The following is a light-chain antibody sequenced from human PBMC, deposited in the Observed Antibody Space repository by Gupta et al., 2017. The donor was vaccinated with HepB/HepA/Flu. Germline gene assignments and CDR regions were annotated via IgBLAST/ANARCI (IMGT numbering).Light chain of an antibody. V-gene: IGLV2-18*02. CDR2: EVT. CDR3: SSYTTSRTYV. J-gene: IGLJ1*01. Sequence: MIYEVTNRPSGVPDRFSGSKSGNTASLTISGLQAEDEADYYCSSYTTSRTYVFGTGTKVTVL.